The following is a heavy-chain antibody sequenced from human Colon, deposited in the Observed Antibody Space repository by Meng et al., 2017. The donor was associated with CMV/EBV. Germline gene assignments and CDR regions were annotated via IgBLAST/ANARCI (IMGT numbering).Heavy chain of an antibody. CDR2: IGTAGDT. D-gene: IGHD2-2*01. CDR1: GFTFSSYD. CDR3: ARGTGVVPAANSVNDAFDI. V-gene: IGHV3-13*01. Sequence: GGSLRLSCAASGFTFSSYDMHWVRQATGKGLEWVSAIGTAGDTYYPGSVKGRFTISRENAKNSLYLQMNSLRAGDTAVYYCARGTGVVPAANSVNDAFDIWGQGTMVTVSS. J-gene: IGHJ3*02.